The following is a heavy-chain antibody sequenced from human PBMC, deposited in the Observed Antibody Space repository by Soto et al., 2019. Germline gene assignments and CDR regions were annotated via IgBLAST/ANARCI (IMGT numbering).Heavy chain of an antibody. D-gene: IGHD2-2*01. CDR3: ARDVGYCSSTSCSNWYFDL. CDR1: GFTVSNNY. J-gene: IGHJ2*01. CDR2: IHSDGST. V-gene: IGHV3-53*01. Sequence: PGGSLRLSCAASGFTVSNNYMSWVRQAPGKGLEWVAFIHSDGSTYYAGSVKGRFTVSRDNSKNTLYLQMNSLRAEDTAVYYCARDVGYCSSTSCSNWYFDLWGRGTLVTVSS.